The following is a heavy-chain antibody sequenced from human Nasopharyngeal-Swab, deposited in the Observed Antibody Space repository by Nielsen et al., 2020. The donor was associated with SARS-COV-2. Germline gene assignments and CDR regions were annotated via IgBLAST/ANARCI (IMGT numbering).Heavy chain of an antibody. CDR1: GFTFSNYA. CDR3: AKDGCPRSGECQFEN. J-gene: IGHJ4*02. CDR2: IINNGGST. V-gene: IGHV3-23*01. D-gene: IGHD2-15*01. Sequence: GEPLKISCAASGFTFSNYAVSWVRQAPGKGLGWVSTIINNGGSTYYADAVKGRFTISRDNSKNTLYLQMDGLRVEDTAVYYCAKDGCPRSGECQFENWGQGTLATVSS.